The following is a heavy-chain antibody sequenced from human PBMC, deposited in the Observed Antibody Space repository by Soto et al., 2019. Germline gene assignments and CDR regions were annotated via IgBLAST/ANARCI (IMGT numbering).Heavy chain of an antibody. D-gene: IGHD1-26*01. CDR1: GFPFSGSI. CDR2: IRSKANGYAT. J-gene: IGHJ6*02. V-gene: IGHV3-73*02. Sequence: EVQLVESGGGLVQPGGSLKVSCAASGFPFSGSIIHWVRQAPGKGLEWVGRIRSKANGYATAYAASVKGRFTISRDDSKNTAYLQMNSLKTEDTAIYYCTRNLGAKYCMDVWGQGTTVTVSS. CDR3: TRNLGAKYCMDV.